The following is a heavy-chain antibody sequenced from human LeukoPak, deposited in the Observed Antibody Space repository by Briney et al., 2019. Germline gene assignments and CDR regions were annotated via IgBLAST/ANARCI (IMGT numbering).Heavy chain of an antibody. CDR2: INHSGST. CDR1: GGSFSGYY. J-gene: IGHJ4*02. V-gene: IGHV4-34*01. CDR3: ARERNVFLWFGELLGYFDY. D-gene: IGHD3-10*01. Sequence: SETLSLTCAVYGGSFSGYYWSWIRQPPGKGLEWIGEINHSGSTNYNPSLKSRVTISVDTSKNQFSLKLSSVTAADTAVYYCARERNVFLWFGELLGYFDYWGQGTLVTVSS.